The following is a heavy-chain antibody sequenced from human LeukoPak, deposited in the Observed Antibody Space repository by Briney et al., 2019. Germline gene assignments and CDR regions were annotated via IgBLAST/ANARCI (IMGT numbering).Heavy chain of an antibody. CDR1: GGSFSGYY. V-gene: IGHV4-34*01. CDR3: ARGLDTAMVEISVYFDY. D-gene: IGHD5-18*01. J-gene: IGHJ4*02. CDR2: INHSGST. Sequence: SETLSLTCAVYGGSFSGYYWSWIRQPPGKGLEWIGEINHSGSTNYNPSLKSRVTISVDTSKNQFSLKLSSVTAADTAVYYCARGLDTAMVEISVYFDYWGQGTLDTVSS.